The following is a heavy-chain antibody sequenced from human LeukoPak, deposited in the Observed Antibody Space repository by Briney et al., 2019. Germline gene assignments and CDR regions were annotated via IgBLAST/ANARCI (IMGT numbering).Heavy chain of an antibody. CDR2: IYTSGST. CDR3: AREGEGSGVVIDH. J-gene: IGHJ4*02. V-gene: IGHV4-4*07. CDR1: GGSISNYY. Sequence: SETLSLTCSVSGGSISNYYWSWIRQPAGKGLEWIGRIYTSGSTNYNPSLKSRVRMSVDPSKNKFSLKLSSVTAADTAVYYCAREGEGSGVVIDHWGQGTLVTVSS. D-gene: IGHD3-3*01.